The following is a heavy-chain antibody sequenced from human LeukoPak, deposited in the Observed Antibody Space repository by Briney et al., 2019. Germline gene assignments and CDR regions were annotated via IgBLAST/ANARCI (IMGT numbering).Heavy chain of an antibody. J-gene: IGHJ4*02. V-gene: IGHV3-23*01. Sequence: GGSLRLSCAASGFTFSDYNMNWVRQAPGKGLEWVSGISSSGGSTYYADSVKGRFTISRDNSKNTLYLQMNSLRAEDTAEYYCAKDGSGSYQSWGQGTLVTVSS. CDR2: ISSSGGST. D-gene: IGHD3-10*01. CDR1: GFTFSDYN. CDR3: AKDGSGSYQS.